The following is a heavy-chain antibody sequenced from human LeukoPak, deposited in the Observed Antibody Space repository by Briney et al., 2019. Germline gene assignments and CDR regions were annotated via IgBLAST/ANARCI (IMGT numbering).Heavy chain of an antibody. CDR2: IYYSGST. Sequence: SETLSLTCTVSGGSISSGSYYWSWIRQPPGKGLEWIGSIYYSGSTYYNPSLKSRVTISVDTSKNQFSLKLSSVTAADTAVYYCARGYSSSWYLYDYWGQGTLVTVSS. D-gene: IGHD6-13*01. J-gene: IGHJ4*02. V-gene: IGHV4-39*07. CDR3: ARGYSSSWYLYDY. CDR1: GGSISSGSYY.